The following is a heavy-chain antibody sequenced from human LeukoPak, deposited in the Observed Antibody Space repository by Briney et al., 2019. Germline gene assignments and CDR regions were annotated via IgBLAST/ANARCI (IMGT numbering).Heavy chain of an antibody. CDR1: GYTFTSYG. CDR2: ISAYNGNT. V-gene: IGHV1-18*04. Sequence: ASVKVSCKASGYTFTSYGIRWVRQAPGQGLEWMGWISAYNGNTDYAQKLHGRVTMTTDTSNNTAYAELGSLTSDDTAMYYCARVASYCTSSTCFDYWGQGTLVTVSS. D-gene: IGHD2-8*01. J-gene: IGHJ4*02. CDR3: ARVASYCTSSTCFDY.